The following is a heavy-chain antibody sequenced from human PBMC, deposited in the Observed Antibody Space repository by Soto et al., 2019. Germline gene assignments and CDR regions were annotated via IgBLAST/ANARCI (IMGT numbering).Heavy chain of an antibody. CDR1: GGSFSGYY. J-gene: IGHJ5*02. CDR3: ARGDREFFGFDP. Sequence: LSETLSLTCAVYGGSFSGYYWSWIRQPPGKGLEWIGEINHSGSTNYNPSLKSRVTISVDTSKNQFSLKLSSVTAADTAVYYCARGDREFFGFDPWGQGTLVTVSS. V-gene: IGHV4-34*01. D-gene: IGHD3-3*01. CDR2: INHSGST.